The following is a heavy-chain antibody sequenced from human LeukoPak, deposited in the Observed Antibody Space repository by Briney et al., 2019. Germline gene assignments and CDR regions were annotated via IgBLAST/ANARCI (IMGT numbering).Heavy chain of an antibody. CDR3: ARPTRPLGFWLSY. Sequence: TGGSLRLSCAASGFTFSSYGMHWVRQAPGKGLEWVAVISYDGSTKYYADSVKGRFTISRDNSNNTVYLQMNTLRTEDTAVYYCARPTRPLGFWLSYWGQGTLVTVSS. CDR2: ISYDGSTK. CDR1: GFTFSSYG. J-gene: IGHJ4*02. D-gene: IGHD3-3*01. V-gene: IGHV3-30*03.